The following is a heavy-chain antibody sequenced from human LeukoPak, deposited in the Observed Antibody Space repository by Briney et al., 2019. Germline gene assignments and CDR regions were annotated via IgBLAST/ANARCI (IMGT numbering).Heavy chain of an antibody. CDR2: INHSGRT. CDR1: GGSFSGNY. Sequence: SETLSLTCAVYGGSFSGNYWTWIRQPPGKGLEWIGEINHSGRTNYNPSLKSRVTISVDTSKNQFSLKLSSVTAADTAVYYCARLYLPATRFDYWGQGTLVTVSS. CDR3: ARLYLPATRFDY. D-gene: IGHD5-24*01. V-gene: IGHV4-34*01. J-gene: IGHJ4*02.